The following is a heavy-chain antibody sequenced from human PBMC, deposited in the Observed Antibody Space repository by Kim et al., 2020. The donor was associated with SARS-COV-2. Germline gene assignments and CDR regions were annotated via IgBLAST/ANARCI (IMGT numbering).Heavy chain of an antibody. D-gene: IGHD3-10*01. CDR3: ARSTKYYYGSGSTFDT. J-gene: IGHJ5*01. CDR2: INHSGST. V-gene: IGHV4-34*01. CDR1: GGSFSGYY. Sequence: SETLSLTCAVYGGSFSGYYWSWIRQPPGKGLEWMGEINHSGSTNYNPSLKSRGTISVDTSKNQFSLKLSSVTAADTAVYYCARSTKYYYGSGSTFDTWG.